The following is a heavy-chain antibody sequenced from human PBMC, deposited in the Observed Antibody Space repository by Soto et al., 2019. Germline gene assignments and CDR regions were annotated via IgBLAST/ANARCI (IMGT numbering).Heavy chain of an antibody. D-gene: IGHD5-12*01. CDR1: GFTFSSYG. V-gene: IGHV3-30*18. J-gene: IGHJ6*03. Sequence: QVQLVESGGGVVQPGRSLRLSCAASGFTFSSYGMHWVRQAPGKGLEWVAVISYDGSNKYYADSVKGRFTISRDNSKNTLYLKMNSLRAEDTAVYYCAKSPKRVATIRGYYYYYMDVWGKGTTVTVSS. CDR2: ISYDGSNK. CDR3: AKSPKRVATIRGYYYYYMDV.